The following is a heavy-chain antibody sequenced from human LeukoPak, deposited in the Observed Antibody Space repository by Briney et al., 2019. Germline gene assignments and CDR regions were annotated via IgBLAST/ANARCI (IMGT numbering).Heavy chain of an antibody. V-gene: IGHV1-69*04. CDR2: IISIFGIA. Sequence: SVKVSCKASGGTFSGYAISWVRQAPGQGLEWMGRIISIFGIANYAQKFQGRVTITADKSTSTAYMELSSLRSEDTAVYYCARQGADQLLFDYWGQGTLVTVSS. J-gene: IGHJ4*02. CDR3: ARQGADQLLFDY. D-gene: IGHD2-2*01. CDR1: GGTFSGYA.